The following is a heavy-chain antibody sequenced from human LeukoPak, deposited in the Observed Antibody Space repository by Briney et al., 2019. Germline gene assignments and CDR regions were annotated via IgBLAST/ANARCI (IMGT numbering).Heavy chain of an antibody. CDR1: GDSITSGHYY. D-gene: IGHD5-24*01. CDR2: VYYSGST. J-gene: IGHJ3*02. CDR3: GRERRDGYKENAFDI. V-gene: IGHV4-61*01. Sequence: PSQTLSLTCTVSGDSITSGHYYWSWIRQPPGKGLEWIGYVYYSGSTNYNPSLKSRVTISVDTSKNQFSLKVSSVTAADTAVYYCGRERRDGYKENAFDIWGQGTMVTVPS.